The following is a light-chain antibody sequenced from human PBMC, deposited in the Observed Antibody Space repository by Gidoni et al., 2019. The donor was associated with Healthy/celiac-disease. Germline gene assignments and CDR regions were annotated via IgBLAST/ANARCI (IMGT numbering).Light chain of an antibody. CDR3: SSYTSSSVV. CDR2: DVR. Sequence: QSALTQPASVSGSPGQSITISCTGTSSDVGGYNYVSWYQQHPGKAPKLMIYDVRTRPSGVSNRFSGSKSGNTASLTISGRQAEDEADYYCSSYTSSSVVFGGGTKLTVL. CDR1: SSDVGGYNY. J-gene: IGLJ2*01. V-gene: IGLV2-14*01.